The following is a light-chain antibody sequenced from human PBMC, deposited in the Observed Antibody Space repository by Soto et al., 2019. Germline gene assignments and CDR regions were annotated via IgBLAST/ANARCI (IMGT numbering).Light chain of an antibody. V-gene: IGKV3-15*01. J-gene: IGKJ1*01. CDR3: QQYSNCPWT. CDR2: DPS. CDR1: QSIGGN. Sequence: EIVMTQSPATLSVSPGERATLSCRASQSIGGNVAWYQQKPGQAPRLLIFDPSTRAIGIPDRFSGSGSETEFTLTISSLQSEDFALYYCQQYSNCPWTFGQGTKVEIK.